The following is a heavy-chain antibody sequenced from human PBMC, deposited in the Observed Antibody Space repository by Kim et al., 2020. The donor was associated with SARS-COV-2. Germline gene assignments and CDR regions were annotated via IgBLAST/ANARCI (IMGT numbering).Heavy chain of an antibody. Sequence: TVYYADSVKGRFTISRDNVKNSLYLQMSSVTDEDTGVYYCARDNWVGYWGQGALVTVSS. V-gene: IGHV3-48*02. CDR3: ARDNWVGY. CDR2: TV. D-gene: IGHD1-1*01. J-gene: IGHJ4*02.